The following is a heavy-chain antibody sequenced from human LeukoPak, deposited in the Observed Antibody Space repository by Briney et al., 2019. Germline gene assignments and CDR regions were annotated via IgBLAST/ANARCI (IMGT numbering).Heavy chain of an antibody. D-gene: IGHD2-2*01. CDR2: MNACNGNT. J-gene: IGHJ3*02. CDR3: ARVIRARYCSSTSCPDAFDT. CDR1: GYTFTSYA. V-gene: IGHV1-3*01. Sequence: ASVKVSCKASGYTFTSYAMHWVRQAPGQRGEWMGCMNACNGNTKYSQKFQGRVTITRDTSASTAYMELSSLRSEDTAVYYCARVIRARYCSSTSCPDAFDTWGQGTMAPVS.